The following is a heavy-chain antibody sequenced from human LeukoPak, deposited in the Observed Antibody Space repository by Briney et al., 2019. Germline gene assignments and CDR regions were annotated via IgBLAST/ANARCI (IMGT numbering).Heavy chain of an antibody. V-gene: IGHV4-59*08. CDR3: ARSYAAMAYNWFDP. CDR2: IYYSGST. CDR1: GGSISSYY. J-gene: IGHJ5*02. Sequence: SETLSLTCTVSGGSISSYYWSWIRQPPGKGLEWIGYIYYSGSTNYNPSLKSRVTISVDTSKNQFSLKLSSVTAADTAVYYCARSYAAMAYNWFDPWGQGTLVTVSS. D-gene: IGHD5-18*01.